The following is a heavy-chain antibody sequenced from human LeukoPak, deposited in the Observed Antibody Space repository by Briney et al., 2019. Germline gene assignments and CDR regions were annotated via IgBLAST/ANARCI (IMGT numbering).Heavy chain of an antibody. Sequence: ASVKVSCKASGYTFTSYDINWVRQATGQGLEWMGWMNPNSGNTGYAQKFQGRVTMTRNTSISTAYMELSSLRSEDTAVYYCARSAPVAGTMDYWGQGTLVTVSS. CDR2: MNPNSGNT. J-gene: IGHJ4*02. CDR1: GYTFTSYD. CDR3: ARSAPVAGTMDY. D-gene: IGHD6-19*01. V-gene: IGHV1-8*01.